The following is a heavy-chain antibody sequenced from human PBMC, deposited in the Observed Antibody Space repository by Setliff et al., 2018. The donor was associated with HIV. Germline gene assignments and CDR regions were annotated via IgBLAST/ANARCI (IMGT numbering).Heavy chain of an antibody. CDR2: VSNGGDT. J-gene: IGHJ4*02. Sequence: SETLSLTCAVSGGSTNNYYLTWVRQPPGKGLEWIGSVSNGGDTNYNPSLKSRVSLSLDTSKTQFSLKLTSVTAADTAVYYCARATYTTLFGVLMGGGLQYWGPGTLVPSPQ. D-gene: IGHD3-3*01. CDR3: ARATYTTLFGVLMGGGLQY. CDR1: GGSTNNYY. V-gene: IGHV4-59*01.